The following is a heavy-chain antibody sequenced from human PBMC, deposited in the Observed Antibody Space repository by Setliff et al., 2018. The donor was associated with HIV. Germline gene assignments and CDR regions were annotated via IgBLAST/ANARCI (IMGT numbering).Heavy chain of an antibody. J-gene: IGHJ3*02. Sequence: GESLKISCQTSGYTFSMYWIGWVRQRPGKGLEWMAILYPGDSDIRYSPSFQGQVTISADKSIGAAYLQWRSLKAWDTGMYFCAKKGGDQWLFGGYAFDIWGQGTMVTVSS. CDR3: AKKGGDQWLFGGYAFDI. CDR1: GYTFSMYW. CDR2: LYPGDSDI. D-gene: IGHD3-22*01. V-gene: IGHV5-51*01.